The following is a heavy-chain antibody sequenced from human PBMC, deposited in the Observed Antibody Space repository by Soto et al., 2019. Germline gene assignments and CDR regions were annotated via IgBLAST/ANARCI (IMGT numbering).Heavy chain of an antibody. D-gene: IGHD3-16*01. Sequence: GESLTISCKGSGYSFTSYWIAWVRQMPGKGLESMGIIYPGDSDTRYSPSFQGQVTISADKSITTAFLQWSSLEASDTGMYYCARHQGEQSAFDIWGQGTMVTVSS. CDR1: GYSFTSYW. V-gene: IGHV5-51*01. CDR2: IYPGDSDT. CDR3: ARHQGEQSAFDI. J-gene: IGHJ3*02.